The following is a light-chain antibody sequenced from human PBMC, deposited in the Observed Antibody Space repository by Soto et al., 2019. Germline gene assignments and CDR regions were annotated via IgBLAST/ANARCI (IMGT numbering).Light chain of an antibody. V-gene: IGLV2-11*01. CDR3: CSYPGSITWV. J-gene: IGLJ3*02. CDR2: DAS. CDR1: TGDVGAYNF. Sequence: QSALTQPRSVSGSPGQSVTISCTGTTGDVGAYNFVSWYQLHPGKAPKLMIYDASERPSGVPDRFSASKSGNTASLTISGLQAEDEADYYCCSYPGSITWVFGGGTKLTVL.